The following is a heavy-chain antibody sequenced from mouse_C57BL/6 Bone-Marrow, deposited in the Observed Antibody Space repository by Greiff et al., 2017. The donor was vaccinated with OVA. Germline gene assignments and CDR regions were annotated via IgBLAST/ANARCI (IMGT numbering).Heavy chain of an antibody. Sequence: EVMLVESGAGLVKPGGSLKLSCAASGFTFSSYAMSWVRQTPEKRLEWVAYISSGGDYIYYADTVKGRFTISRDNARNTLYLQMSSLKSEDTAMYYCTRGGYGPYAMDYWGQGTSVTVSS. CDR1: GFTFSSYA. CDR3: TRGGYGPYAMDY. D-gene: IGHD1-1*01. V-gene: IGHV5-9-1*02. J-gene: IGHJ4*01. CDR2: ISSGGDYI.